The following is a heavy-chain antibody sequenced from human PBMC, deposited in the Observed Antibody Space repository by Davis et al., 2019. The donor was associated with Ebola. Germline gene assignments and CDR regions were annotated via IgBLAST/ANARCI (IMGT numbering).Heavy chain of an antibody. CDR2: ISWNSGSI. Sequence: SLKISCAASGFTFDDYAMHWVRQAPGKGLEWVSGISWNSGSIGYADSVKGRFTISRDNAKNSLYLQMNSLRAEDTALYYCAKDNRQYYDSSGYFSTWGQGTLVTVSS. J-gene: IGHJ5*02. CDR1: GFTFDDYA. D-gene: IGHD3-22*01. V-gene: IGHV3-9*01. CDR3: AKDNRQYYDSSGYFST.